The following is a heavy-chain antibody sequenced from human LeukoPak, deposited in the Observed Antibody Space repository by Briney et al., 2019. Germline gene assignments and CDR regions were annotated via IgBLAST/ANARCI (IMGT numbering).Heavy chain of an antibody. CDR1: GYTFTSYG. D-gene: IGHD3-16*02. CDR3: AVIYHYVWGSYRPTRNYFDY. Sequence: PRASVKVSCKASGYTFTSYGISWVRQAPGQGLEWMGWISAYNGNTNYAQKLQGRVTMTTDTSTSTAYMELRSLRSDDTAVYYCAVIYHYVWGSYRPTRNYFDYWGQGTLVTVSS. CDR2: ISAYNGNT. J-gene: IGHJ4*02. V-gene: IGHV1-18*01.